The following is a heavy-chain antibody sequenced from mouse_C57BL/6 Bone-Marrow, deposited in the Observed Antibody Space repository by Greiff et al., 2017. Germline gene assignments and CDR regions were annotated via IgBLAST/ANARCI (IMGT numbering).Heavy chain of an antibody. Sequence: QVQLQQSGAELARPGASVKLSCKASGYTFTSYGISWVKQRTGQGLEWIGEIYPRSGNTYYNEKFKGKATLTADKSSSTAYMELRSLTSEDSAVYFSARGDGSSPYYFDDWGQGTTLTVSS. CDR2: IYPRSGNT. CDR3: ARGDGSSPYYFDD. D-gene: IGHD1-1*01. CDR1: GYTFTSYG. J-gene: IGHJ2*01. V-gene: IGHV1-81*01.